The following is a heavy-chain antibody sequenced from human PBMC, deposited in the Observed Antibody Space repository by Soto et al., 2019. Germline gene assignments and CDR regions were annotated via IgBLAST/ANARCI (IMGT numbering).Heavy chain of an antibody. J-gene: IGHJ4*02. CDR3: ARDGGRHSGGIDY. CDR1: GGTFSSYS. D-gene: IGHD1-26*01. CDR2: IIPIFGTA. Sequence: QVQLVQSGAEVKKPGSSVKVSFKASGGTFSSYSIIWVRQAPGQGLEWMGEIIPIFGTANYAQKFQGRVTITADESTSTAYMELSSLRSEDTAVYYCARDGGRHSGGIDYWGQGTLVTVSS. V-gene: IGHV1-69*01.